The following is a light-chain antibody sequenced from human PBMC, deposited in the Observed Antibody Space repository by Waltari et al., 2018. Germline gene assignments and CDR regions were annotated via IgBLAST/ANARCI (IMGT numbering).Light chain of an antibody. J-gene: IGKJ1*01. V-gene: IGKV3-20*01. CDR1: QSISKY. Sequence: VLTQSPGTLSLSPGETATLSCRASQSISKYLVWYQQRPGHTPRLLIYAASTRATGVPDRFSGSGYGTDFTLTISRLDPEDFAVYYCQNHERLPATFGQGTKVEIK. CDR2: AAS. CDR3: QNHERLPAT.